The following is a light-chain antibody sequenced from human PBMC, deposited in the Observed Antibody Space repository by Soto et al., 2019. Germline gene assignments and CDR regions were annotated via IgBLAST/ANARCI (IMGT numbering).Light chain of an antibody. J-gene: IGKJ1*01. CDR1: QSVSSSY. CDR3: XXYGXXXXXX. Sequence: QSVSSSYLAWYQQKPGQAPXXLIXXXSSRANGIPDRXSXXXSGTDFTLTISXXXXXDFAVYXCXXYGXXXXXXXGQGTKVDI. CDR2: XXS. V-gene: IGKV3-20*01.